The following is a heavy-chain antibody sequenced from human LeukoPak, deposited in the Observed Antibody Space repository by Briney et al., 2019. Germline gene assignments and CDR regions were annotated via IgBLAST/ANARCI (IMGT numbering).Heavy chain of an antibody. CDR2: ISAYNGNT. J-gene: IGHJ4*02. Sequence: ASVKVSCKASGYTFTSYGISWVRQAPGQGLEWMGWISAYNGNTNYAQKLQGRVTMTTDTSTSTAYMELRSLRSDDTAVYYCARAERVFGVPNAGYFDYWGQGTLVTVSS. CDR1: GYTFTSYG. V-gene: IGHV1-18*01. CDR3: ARAERVFGVPNAGYFDY. D-gene: IGHD3-3*01.